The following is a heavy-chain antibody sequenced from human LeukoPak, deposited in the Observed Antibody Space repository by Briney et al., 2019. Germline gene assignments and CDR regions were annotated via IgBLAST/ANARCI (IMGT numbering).Heavy chain of an antibody. CDR1: GYTFTTYG. V-gene: IGHV1-18*01. CDR3: ARDYDDSSRCFGY. CDR2: ISAYSGHT. J-gene: IGHJ4*02. Sequence: GASVKVSCKASGYTFTTYGINWVRQAPGQGLEWMGWISAYSGHTNYVQKFQARVTMTTDTSTTTAYLEMRSLRSDDTAVYYCARDYDDSSRCFGYWGQGTLVTVSS. D-gene: IGHD3-9*01.